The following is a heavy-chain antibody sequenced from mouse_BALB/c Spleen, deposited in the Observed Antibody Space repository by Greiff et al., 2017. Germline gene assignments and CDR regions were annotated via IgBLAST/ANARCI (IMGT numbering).Heavy chain of an antibody. V-gene: IGHV2-6-7*01. D-gene: IGHD2-2*01. CDR1: GFSLPSYG. J-gene: IGHJ4*01. Sequence: VQRVESGPGLVAPSQSLSITCTVSGFSLPSYGVHWVRQPPGKGLEWLGMIWGDGSTDYNSALKSRLSISKDNSKSQVFLKMNSLQTDDTARYYCARDRAEGYDYYAMDYWGQGTSVTVSS. CDR3: ARDRAEGYDYYAMDY. CDR2: IWGDGST.